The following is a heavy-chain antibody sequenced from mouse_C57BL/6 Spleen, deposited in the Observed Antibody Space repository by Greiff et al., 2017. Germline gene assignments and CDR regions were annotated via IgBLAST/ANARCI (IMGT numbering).Heavy chain of an antibody. CDR2: IDPSDSET. CDR1: GYTFTSYW. Sequence: VQLQQPGAELVRPGSSVKLSCKASGYTFTSYWMHWVKQRPIQGLEWIGNIDPSDSETHYNQKFKDKATLTVDKSSITAYMQLSSLTSEDSAVYYCASSGSSYDYWGQGTTLTVSS. V-gene: IGHV1-52*01. J-gene: IGHJ2*01. D-gene: IGHD1-1*01. CDR3: ASSGSSYDY.